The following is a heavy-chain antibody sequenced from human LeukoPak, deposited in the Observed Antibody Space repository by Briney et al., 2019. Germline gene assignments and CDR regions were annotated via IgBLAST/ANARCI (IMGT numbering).Heavy chain of an antibody. V-gene: IGHV4-4*02. Sequence: PSETLSLTCAVSGGSISSSNWWSWVRQPPGKGLEWIGEIYHSGSTNYNPSLKSRVTISVDKSKNQFSLKLSSVTAADTAVYYCARCVMGYSGYDLDYWGQGTLVTVSS. CDR2: IYHSGST. CDR1: GGSISSSNW. CDR3: ARCVMGYSGYDLDY. J-gene: IGHJ4*02. D-gene: IGHD5-12*01.